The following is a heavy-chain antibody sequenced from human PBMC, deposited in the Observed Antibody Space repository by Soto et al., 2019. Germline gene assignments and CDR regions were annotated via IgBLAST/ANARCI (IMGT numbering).Heavy chain of an antibody. Sequence: GGSLRLSCAASGFIFSGSAMHWVRQASGKGLEWVGRIRSKANSYATAYAASVKGRFTISRDDSKNTAYLQMNSLKTEDTAVYYCTSPPDTTMVNYWGQGTLVTVSS. D-gene: IGHD5-18*01. J-gene: IGHJ4*02. CDR3: TSPPDTTMVNY. CDR1: GFIFSGSA. CDR2: IRSKANSYAT. V-gene: IGHV3-73*01.